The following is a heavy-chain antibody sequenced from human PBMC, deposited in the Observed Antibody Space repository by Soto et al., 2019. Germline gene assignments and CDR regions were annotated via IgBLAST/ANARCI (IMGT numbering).Heavy chain of an antibody. V-gene: IGHV3-30*18. Sequence: RGSLRLSCAASGFTFSSYGMHCVRQAPGKGLEWVAVISYDGSNKYYADSVKGRFTISRDNSKNTLYLHMNILRAEDTAVYYCAKDEGYSSSSYDASDFWGQGTLVT. CDR1: GFTFSSYG. J-gene: IGHJ3*01. CDR3: AKDEGYSSSSYDASDF. CDR2: ISYDGSNK. D-gene: IGHD6-13*01.